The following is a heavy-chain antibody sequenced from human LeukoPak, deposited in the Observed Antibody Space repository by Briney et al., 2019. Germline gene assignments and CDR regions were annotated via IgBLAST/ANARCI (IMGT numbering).Heavy chain of an antibody. CDR3: ARHYDFWSGYLYFDY. CDR2: IYYSGST. D-gene: IGHD3-3*01. CDR1: GGSISSYY. Sequence: PSETLSLTCTVSGGSISSYYWSWIRQPPGKGLEWIGYIYYSGSTNYNPSLKSRVTISVDTSKNQFSLKLSSVTAADTAVYYCARHYDFWSGYLYFDYWGQGTLVTVSS. J-gene: IGHJ4*02. V-gene: IGHV4-59*08.